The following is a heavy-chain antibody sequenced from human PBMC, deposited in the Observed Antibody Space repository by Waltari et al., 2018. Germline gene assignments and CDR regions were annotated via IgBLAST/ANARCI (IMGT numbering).Heavy chain of an antibody. CDR3: ARATAMVIPPDY. Sequence: QVQLVQSGAEVKKPGSSVKVSCQASGGTFSSYTISWVRQAPGQGLEWMGRIIPILGIASYAQKFQGRVTITADKSTSTAYMELSSLRSEDTAVYYCARATAMVIPPDYWGQGTLVTVSS. J-gene: IGHJ4*02. CDR1: GGTFSSYT. V-gene: IGHV1-69*02. CDR2: IIPILGIA. D-gene: IGHD5-18*01.